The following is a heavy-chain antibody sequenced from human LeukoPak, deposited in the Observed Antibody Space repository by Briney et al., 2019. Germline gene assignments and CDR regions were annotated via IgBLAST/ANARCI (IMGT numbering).Heavy chain of an antibody. D-gene: IGHD6-19*01. CDR3: ARAFSAWPHAFDI. CDR1: GGSISTYY. V-gene: IGHV4-59*13. J-gene: IGHJ3*02. CDR2: ISYSGTT. Sequence: SETLSLTCTLSGGSISTYYWGWVRQTPGKGLAWLGYISYSGTTTYSPSLKSRVTISLDTSGNQFSLRLNSLTAADTAVYYCARAFSAWPHAFDICGQGTMVTVSS.